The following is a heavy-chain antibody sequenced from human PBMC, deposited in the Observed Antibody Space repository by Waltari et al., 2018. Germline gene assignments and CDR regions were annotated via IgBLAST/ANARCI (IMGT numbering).Heavy chain of an antibody. Sequence: QVQLVQSGAEVKKPGASVKVSCKVSGYTLTELSMPLVRQAPGKGLEWMGGFDPEDGETIYAQKFQGRVTMTEDTSTDTAYMELSSLRSEDTAVYYCATRTAYCSGGSCYNWFDPWGQGTLVTVSS. CDR2: FDPEDGET. V-gene: IGHV1-24*01. D-gene: IGHD2-15*01. J-gene: IGHJ5*02. CDR1: GYTLTELS. CDR3: ATRTAYCSGGSCYNWFDP.